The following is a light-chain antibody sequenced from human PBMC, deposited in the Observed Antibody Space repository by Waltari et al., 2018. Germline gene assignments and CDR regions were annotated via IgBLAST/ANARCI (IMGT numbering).Light chain of an antibody. Sequence: QSVLTQPPSVSAAPGQRVTISCSGSSSNIGINYVSWYRQFPGTAPKLLIYDEERRPSGIPDRFSASKSGTSASLDITGLQTGDEADYYCGTWDNALTGWVFGGGTKLTVV. CDR2: DEE. CDR1: SSNIGINY. CDR3: GTWDNALTGWV. J-gene: IGLJ3*02. V-gene: IGLV1-51*01.